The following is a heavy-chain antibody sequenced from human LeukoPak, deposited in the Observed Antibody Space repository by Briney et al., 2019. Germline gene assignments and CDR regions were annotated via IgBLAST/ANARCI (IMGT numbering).Heavy chain of an antibody. J-gene: IGHJ4*02. CDR1: GGSISSRSYS. CDR2: IYYTGST. V-gene: IGHV4-39*01. D-gene: IGHD6-6*01. CDR3: AGIESSSAQYFDY. Sequence: SETLSLTCTVSGGSISSRSYSWGWIRQPPGKGLEYIGSIYYTGSTYYSPSLKSRLTISVDTSKNQFSLKLNSVTAADTAVYYCAGIESSSAQYFDYWGQGTLVTVSS.